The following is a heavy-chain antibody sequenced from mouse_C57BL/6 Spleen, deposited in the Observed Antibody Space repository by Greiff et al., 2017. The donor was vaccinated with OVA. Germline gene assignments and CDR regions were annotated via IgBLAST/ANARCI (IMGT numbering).Heavy chain of an antibody. D-gene: IGHD1-1*01. Sequence: EVMLVESGEGLVKPGGSLKLSCAASGFTFSSYAMSWVRQTPEKRLEWVAYISSGGDYIYYADTVKGRFTISRDNARNTLYLQMSSLKSEDTAMYYCTREGVPYYGSSYWYLDVGGTGTTVTVSS. CDR1: GFTFSSYA. J-gene: IGHJ1*03. CDR3: TREGVPYYGSSYWYLDV. V-gene: IGHV5-9-1*02. CDR2: ISSGGDYI.